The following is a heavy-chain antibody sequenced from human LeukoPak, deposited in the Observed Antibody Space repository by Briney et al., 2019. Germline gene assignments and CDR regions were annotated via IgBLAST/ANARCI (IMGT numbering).Heavy chain of an antibody. CDR1: GYTFTGYY. Sequence: GASVKVSCKASGYTFTGYYMHWVRQGPGQGLEWMGWINPNSGGTNHAQKFQGRVTMTRDTSISTAYMELSRLRSDDTAVYYCARDRPLDADDYYGFYYFDYWGQGTLVTVSS. CDR3: ARDRPLDADDYYGFYYFDY. J-gene: IGHJ4*02. CDR2: INPNSGGT. V-gene: IGHV1-2*02. D-gene: IGHD3-10*01.